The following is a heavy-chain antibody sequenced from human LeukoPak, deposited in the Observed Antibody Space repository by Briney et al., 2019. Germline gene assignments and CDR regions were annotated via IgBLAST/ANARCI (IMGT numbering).Heavy chain of an antibody. CDR2: INSDGSST. Sequence: GGSLRLSCAASGFTFSSYWMHWVRQAPGKGLVWVSRINSDGSSTSYADSVKGRFTISRDNAKNSLYLQMNSLRAEDTALYYCAKDGGPYGDYPYWGQGTLVTVSS. J-gene: IGHJ4*02. V-gene: IGHV3-74*01. D-gene: IGHD4-17*01. CDR3: AKDGGPYGDYPY. CDR1: GFTFSSYW.